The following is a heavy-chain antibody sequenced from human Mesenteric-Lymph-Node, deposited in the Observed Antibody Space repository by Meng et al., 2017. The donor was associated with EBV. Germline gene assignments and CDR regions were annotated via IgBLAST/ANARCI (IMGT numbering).Heavy chain of an antibody. J-gene: IGHJ4*02. V-gene: IGHV7-4-1*02. D-gene: IGHD1-14*01. CDR1: GYTFTNYA. CDR3: ARENPGDYIDY. Sequence: QVQLVQSGSELKKPGASVNVSCKASGYTFTNYAMNWVRQAPGQGLEWVGWFNTISGNPAYGQGFTGRFVFSWDTSVSTAYLQISSLKTEDTAVYYCARENPGDYIDYWGQGTLVTVSS. CDR2: FNTISGNP.